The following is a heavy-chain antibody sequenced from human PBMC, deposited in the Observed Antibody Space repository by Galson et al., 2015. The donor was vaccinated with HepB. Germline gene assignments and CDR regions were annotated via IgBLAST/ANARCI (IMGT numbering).Heavy chain of an antibody. CDR3: ARATLHYDFWSGYPLYYYYGMDV. V-gene: IGHV4-59*01. CDR2: IYYSGST. D-gene: IGHD3-3*01. J-gene: IGHJ6*02. CDR1: GGSISSYY. Sequence: ETLSLTCTVSGGSISSYYWSWIRQPPGKGLEWIGYIYYSGSTNYNPSLKSRVTISVDTSKNQFSLKLSSVTAADTAVYYCARATLHYDFWSGYPLYYYYGMDVWGQGTTVTVSS.